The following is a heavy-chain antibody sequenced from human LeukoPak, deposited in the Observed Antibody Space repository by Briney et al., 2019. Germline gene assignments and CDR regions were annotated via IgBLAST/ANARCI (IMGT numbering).Heavy chain of an antibody. CDR2: IDPSDSYT. CDR1: GYSFTGYW. J-gene: IGHJ2*01. D-gene: IGHD3-10*01. V-gene: IGHV5-10-1*01. CDR3: ARRYYGSGRYFDL. Sequence: PGESLRISCKGSGYSFTGYWISWVRQMPGKGLEWMGEIDPSDSYTNYSPPFQGHVTISADKSISAAYLQWSSLKASDTAMYYCARRYYGSGRYFDLWGRGTLVTVSS.